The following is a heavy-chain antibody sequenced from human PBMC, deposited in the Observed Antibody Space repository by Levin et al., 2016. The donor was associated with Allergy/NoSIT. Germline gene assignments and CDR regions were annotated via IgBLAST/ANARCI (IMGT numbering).Heavy chain of an antibody. V-gene: IGHV1-69*04. J-gene: IGHJ4*02. Sequence: SVKVSCKASGGTFSSYAISWVRQAPGQGLEWMGRIIPILGIANYAQKFQGRVTITADKSTSTAYMELSSLRSEDTAVYYCARDVAKAEWDDRGTPFDYWGQGTLVTVSS. CDR3: ARDVAKAEWDDRGTPFDY. CDR2: IIPILGIA. CDR1: GGTFSSYA. D-gene: IGHD1-26*01.